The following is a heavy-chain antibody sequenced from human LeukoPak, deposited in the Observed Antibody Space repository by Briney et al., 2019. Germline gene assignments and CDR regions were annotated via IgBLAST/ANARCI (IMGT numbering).Heavy chain of an antibody. CDR2: INPSGGST. CDR1: GYTFPSYY. Sequence: GASVKVSCKASGYTFPSYYMHWVRQAPGQGLEWMGIINPSGGSTSYAQKFQGRVTMTRDTSTSTVYMELSSLRSEDTAVYYCAREIQWELLGGGYYFDYWGQGTLVTVSS. J-gene: IGHJ4*02. CDR3: AREIQWELLGGGYYFDY. D-gene: IGHD1-26*01. V-gene: IGHV1-46*01.